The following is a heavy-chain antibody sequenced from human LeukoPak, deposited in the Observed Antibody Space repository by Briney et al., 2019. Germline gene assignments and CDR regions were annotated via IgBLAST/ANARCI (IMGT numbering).Heavy chain of an antibody. CDR2: IYYSGST. Sequence: SETLSLTCTVSGGSISSSSYYWGWIRQPPGKGLEWIGSIYYSGSTYYNPSLKSRVTISVDTSKNQFSLKLSSVTAADTAVYYCARLSPYGMDVWGQGTTVTVS. J-gene: IGHJ6*02. CDR1: GGSISSSSYY. V-gene: IGHV4-39*01. CDR3: ARLSPYGMDV.